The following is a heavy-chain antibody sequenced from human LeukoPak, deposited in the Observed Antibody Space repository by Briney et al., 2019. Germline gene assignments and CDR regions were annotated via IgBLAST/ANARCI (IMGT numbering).Heavy chain of an antibody. V-gene: IGHV3-21*01. CDR1: GFTFSSYS. CDR2: ISSSSSYI. J-gene: IGHJ6*02. CDR3: ALGYCSGGSCPPSSYGMDV. D-gene: IGHD2-15*01. Sequence: GGSLRLSCAASGFTFSSYSMNWVRQAPGKGLEWVSSISSSSSYIYYADSVKGRFTIARDNAKNSLYLQMNSLRAEDTAVYHCALGYCSGGSCPPSSYGMDVWGQGTTVTVSS.